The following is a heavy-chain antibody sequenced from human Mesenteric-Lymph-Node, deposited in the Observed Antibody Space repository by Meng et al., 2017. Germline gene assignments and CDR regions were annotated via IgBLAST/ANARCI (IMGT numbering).Heavy chain of an antibody. D-gene: IGHD3-9*01. CDR3: AGDDWAYYDILTGYYNRADAFDI. CDR2: ISSSGSTI. V-gene: IGHV3-48*03. CDR1: GFTFSSYE. Sequence: GGSLRLSCAASGFTFSSYEMNWVRQAPGKGLEWVSYISSSGSTIYYADSVKGRFTISRDNAKNSLYLQMNSLRAEDTAVYYCAGDDWAYYDILTGYYNRADAFDIWGQGTMVTVSS. J-gene: IGHJ3*02.